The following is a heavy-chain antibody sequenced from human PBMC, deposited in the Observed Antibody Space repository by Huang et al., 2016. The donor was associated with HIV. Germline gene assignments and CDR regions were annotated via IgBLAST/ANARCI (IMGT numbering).Heavy chain of an antibody. J-gene: IGHJ5*02. CDR1: GFTFGGYA. CDR3: AKKYYDGRSYSQENWFDP. V-gene: IGHV3-23*01. CDR2: ISGSGCGT. Sequence: EVQLLESGGGLVQPGGSLRLSCAASGFTFGGYAMSWVRQAPWKGLELVSSISGSGCGTYYADCVKGRCTISRDNSKNTLYLQMNSLRAADTAVYFCAKKYYDGRSYSQENWFDPWGQGTLVTVSS. D-gene: IGHD3-22*01.